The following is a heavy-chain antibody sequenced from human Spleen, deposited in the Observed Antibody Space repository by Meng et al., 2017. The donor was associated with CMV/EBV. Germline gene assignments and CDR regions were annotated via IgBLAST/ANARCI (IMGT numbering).Heavy chain of an antibody. V-gene: IGHV4-39*01. CDR2: IYYSGST. Sequence: SETLSLTCTVSGGSISSSSYYWGWIRQPPGKGLEWIGSIYYSGSTYYNPSLKSRVTISVDTSKKQFSLKLKSVTAADTAVYFCARTTITVFGVVRLNWFGPWGQGTLVTVSS. D-gene: IGHD3-3*01. CDR1: GGSISSSSYY. CDR3: ARTTITVFGVVRLNWFGP. J-gene: IGHJ5*02.